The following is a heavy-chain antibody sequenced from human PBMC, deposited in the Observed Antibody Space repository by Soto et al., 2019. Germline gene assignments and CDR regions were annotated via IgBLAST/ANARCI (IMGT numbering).Heavy chain of an antibody. Sequence: ASVKVSCKASGYTFTGYYMHWVRQAPGQGLEWMGWINPNSGGTNYAQKFQGWVTMTRDTSISTAYMELSRLRSDDTAVYYCAGDRYIVVVPAATTYGMDVWGQGTTVTVSS. J-gene: IGHJ6*02. CDR2: INPNSGGT. D-gene: IGHD2-2*01. V-gene: IGHV1-2*04. CDR1: GYTFTGYY. CDR3: AGDRYIVVVPAATTYGMDV.